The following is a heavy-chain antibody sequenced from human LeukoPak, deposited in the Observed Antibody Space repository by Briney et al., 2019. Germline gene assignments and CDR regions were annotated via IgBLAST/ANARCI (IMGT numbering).Heavy chain of an antibody. CDR2: INPKSGGT. V-gene: IGHV1-2*02. CDR3: ARDLGSSGYYYRLGPSNWFDP. CDR1: GYPLNGYY. J-gene: IGHJ5*02. D-gene: IGHD3-22*01. Sequence: GASVKVFCQASGYPLNGYYMHWVRQAPGKGLEWMGWINPKSGGTKYAPKFQGRVTMTRDTSISTAYVELSRLRSDDTAVYYCARDLGSSGYYYRLGPSNWFDPWGQGTLVTVSS.